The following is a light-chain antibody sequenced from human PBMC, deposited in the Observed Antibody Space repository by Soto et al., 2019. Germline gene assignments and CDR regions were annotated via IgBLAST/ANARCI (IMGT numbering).Light chain of an antibody. Sequence: DVVMPQSPPSLPVTLGQPASISCRSSQSVVYSDGNAYLNWFQQRPGQSPRRLIYTVSNRDSGVPDRFSGGGSGTDFTLKISRVEAEDVGIYYFMQGTHWPPTFGQGTRVEI. CDR3: MQGTHWPPT. CDR1: QSVVYSDGNAY. V-gene: IGKV2-30*01. J-gene: IGKJ1*01. CDR2: TVS.